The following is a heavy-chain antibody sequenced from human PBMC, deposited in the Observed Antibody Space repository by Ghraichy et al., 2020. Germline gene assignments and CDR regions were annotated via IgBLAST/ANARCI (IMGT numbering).Heavy chain of an antibody. Sequence: SETLSLTCTVSGGSISSYYWSWIRQPPGKGLEWIGYIYYSGSTNYNPSLKSRVTISVDTSKNQFSLKLSSVTAADTAVYYCARDAGGPGGDAFDIWGQGTMVTVSS. CDR2: IYYSGST. CDR1: GGSISSYY. D-gene: IGHD3-16*01. J-gene: IGHJ3*02. V-gene: IGHV4-59*01. CDR3: ARDAGGPGGDAFDI.